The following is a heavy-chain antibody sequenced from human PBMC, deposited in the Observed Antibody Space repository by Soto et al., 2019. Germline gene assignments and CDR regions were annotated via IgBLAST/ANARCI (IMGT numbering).Heavy chain of an antibody. CDR1: GGSISSGDYY. CDR3: ARALIVVDLYYYYGMDV. D-gene: IGHD2-15*01. CDR2: IYYSGST. J-gene: IGHJ6*02. Sequence: SETLSLTCTVSGGSISSGDYYWSWIRQPPGKGLEWIGYIYYSGSTYYNPSLKSRVTISVDTSKNQFSLKLSSVTAADTAVYYCARALIVVDLYYYYGMDVWGQGTTVTVSS. V-gene: IGHV4-30-4*01.